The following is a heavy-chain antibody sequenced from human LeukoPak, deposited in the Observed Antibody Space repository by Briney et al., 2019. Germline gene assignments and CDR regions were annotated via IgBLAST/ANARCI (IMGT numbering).Heavy chain of an antibody. CDR3: ASYDSSGYYYWDY. Sequence: PEGSLRLSCAASGFTFSSYWMHWVRQAPGKGLVWVSRINSDGSSTSYADSVKGRFTISRDNAKNTLYLQMNSLRAEDTAVYYCASYDSSGYYYWDYWGQGTLVTVSS. CDR1: GFTFSSYW. D-gene: IGHD3-22*01. V-gene: IGHV3-74*01. CDR2: INSDGSST. J-gene: IGHJ4*02.